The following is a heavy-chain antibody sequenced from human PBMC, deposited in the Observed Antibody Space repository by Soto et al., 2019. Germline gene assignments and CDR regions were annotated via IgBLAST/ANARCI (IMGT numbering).Heavy chain of an antibody. CDR3: ARDLWGYCGTDCYPLDV. Sequence: PSETLSLTYTVSGGYISGYYWSWIRQTPGKGLEWIGYMYNTGSTVYNPSFKSRVTISVDTSKNQFSLKLNSVTAADTAVYYCARDLWGYCGTDCYPLDVWGQGTTVTVSS. CDR2: MYNTGST. CDR1: GGYISGYY. J-gene: IGHJ6*02. V-gene: IGHV4-59*01. D-gene: IGHD2-21*02.